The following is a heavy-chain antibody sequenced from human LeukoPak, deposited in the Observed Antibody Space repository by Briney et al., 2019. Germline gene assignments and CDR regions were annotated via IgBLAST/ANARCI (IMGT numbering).Heavy chain of an antibody. CDR3: AKGRHSSGWYYFDY. CDR1: GFTFDDYA. J-gene: IGHJ4*02. Sequence: GGSLRLSCAASGFTFDDYAMHWVRQAPGKGLEWLSGISWNSGSIGYADSVKGRFTISRDNAKNSLYLQMNSLRAEDMALYYCAKGRHSSGWYYFDYWGQGTLVTVSS. CDR2: ISWNSGSI. D-gene: IGHD6-19*01. V-gene: IGHV3-9*03.